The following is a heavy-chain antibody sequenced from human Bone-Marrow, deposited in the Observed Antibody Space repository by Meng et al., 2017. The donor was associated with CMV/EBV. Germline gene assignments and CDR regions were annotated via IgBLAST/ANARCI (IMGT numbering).Heavy chain of an antibody. J-gene: IGHJ6*02. CDR2: ISYDGSNK. D-gene: IGHD3-9*01. CDR1: GFTFGSSG. V-gene: IGHV3-30*19. CDR3: ARDRFYDILTGYYEGGGMDV. Sequence: GESLKISCAASGFTFGSSGMHWVRQAPGKGLEWVAVISYDGSNKYYADSVKGRFTISRDNSKNTLYLQMNSLRAEDTAVYYCARDRFYDILTGYYEGGGMDVWGQGTTVTVSS.